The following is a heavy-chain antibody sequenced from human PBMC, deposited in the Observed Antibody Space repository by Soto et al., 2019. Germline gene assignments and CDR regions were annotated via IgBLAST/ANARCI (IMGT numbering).Heavy chain of an antibody. V-gene: IGHV1-46*01. CDR2: INPSGGST. CDR1: GYTFTSYY. D-gene: IGHD3-10*01. J-gene: IGHJ5*02. CDR3: ARGGEVLYYYGSGSLGNWFDP. Sequence: ASVKVSCKASGYTFTSYYMHWVRQAPGQGLEWMGIINPSGGSTSYAQKFQGRVTMTRDTSTSTVYMELSSLRSEDTAVYYCARGGEVLYYYGSGSLGNWFDPWGQGTLVTVYS.